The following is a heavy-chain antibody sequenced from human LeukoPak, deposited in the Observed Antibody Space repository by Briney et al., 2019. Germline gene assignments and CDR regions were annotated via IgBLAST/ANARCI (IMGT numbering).Heavy chain of an antibody. D-gene: IGHD1-26*01. CDR3: ARVDGSYQRPYYYFYGMDV. J-gene: IGHJ6*02. CDR1: GFTFSSYW. V-gene: IGHV3-7*01. Sequence: GGSLRLSCAASGFTFSSYWMSWVRQAPGKGLEWVANIKQDGSEKYYVDSVKGRFTISRDSAKNSLYLQMNSLRAEDTAVYYCARVDGSYQRPYYYFYGMDVWGQGTTVTVSS. CDR2: IKQDGSEK.